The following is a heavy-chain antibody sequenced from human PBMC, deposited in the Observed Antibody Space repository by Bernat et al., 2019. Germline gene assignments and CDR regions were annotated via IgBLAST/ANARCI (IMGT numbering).Heavy chain of an antibody. Sequence: EVQLVESGGGLVQPGGSLKLSCAASGFTLSGSAMHWVRQASGKGLEWVGRIRSKANSYATAYAASVKGRFTISRDASKNTAYLQMNSLKTEDTAVYYCTRLTPPGGSYSVFDIGGERTKVNVSS. CDR1: GFTLSGSA. D-gene: IGHD1-26*01. J-gene: IGHJ3*02. CDR3: TRLTPPGGSYSVFDI. CDR2: IRSKANSYAT. V-gene: IGHV3-73*01.